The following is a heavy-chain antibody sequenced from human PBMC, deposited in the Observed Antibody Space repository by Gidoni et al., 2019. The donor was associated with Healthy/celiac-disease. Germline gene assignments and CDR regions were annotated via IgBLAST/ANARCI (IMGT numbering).Heavy chain of an antibody. V-gene: IGHV3-21*01. Sequence: EVQLVESGGGLVKPGGSLRLSCAASGFTFSSYSMNWVRQAPGKGLEWVSSISSSSSYIYYADSVKGRFTISRDNAKNSLYLQMNSLRAEDTAVYYCARDITMVRGFDGDYWGQGTLVTVSS. J-gene: IGHJ4*02. CDR2: ISSSSSYI. CDR1: GFTFSSYS. D-gene: IGHD3-10*01. CDR3: ARDITMVRGFDGDY.